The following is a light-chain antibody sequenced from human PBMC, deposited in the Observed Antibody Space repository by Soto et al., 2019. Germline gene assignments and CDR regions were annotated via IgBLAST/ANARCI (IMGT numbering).Light chain of an antibody. V-gene: IGKV3D-15*01. CDR2: DTS. J-gene: IGKJ5*01. CDR1: QSVSNN. Sequence: EIVLTQSPGTLSLSPGERATLSCRAIQSVSNNYLAWYQQNRGQAPRLLIYDTSSRATGIPARFSGSGSGTEFTLTISSLQSEDFAVYYCQQYNNWPPITFGQGTRPEIK. CDR3: QQYNNWPPIT.